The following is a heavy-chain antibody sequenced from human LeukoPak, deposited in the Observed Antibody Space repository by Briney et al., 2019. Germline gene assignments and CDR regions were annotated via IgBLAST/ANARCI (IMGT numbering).Heavy chain of an antibody. J-gene: IGHJ5*02. CDR3: ARTQWVRLLFWFEP. V-gene: IGHV4-34*01. D-gene: IGHD5-12*01. CDR2: INHSGST. CDR1: GGSFSGYY. Sequence: SETLSLTCAVYGGSFSGYYWSWIRQPPGKGLEWIGEINHSGSTNYNPSLRSRVTVSVHTSKNQFSLQLNSVTPEDTAVYYCARTQWVRLLFWFEPWGQGTLVTVSS.